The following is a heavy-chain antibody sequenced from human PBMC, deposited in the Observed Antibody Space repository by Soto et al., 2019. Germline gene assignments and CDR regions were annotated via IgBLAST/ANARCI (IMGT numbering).Heavy chain of an antibody. Sequence: PGGSLRLSCAASGFTFNNYAMTWVRQAPGKGLEWLSGISGSGGSTYYANSVKGRFTISRDNSKNTLYLQMNSLRAEDTAVYYCAKEPFSFDYWGQGTLVTVSS. J-gene: IGHJ4*02. CDR3: AKEPFSFDY. CDR1: GFTFNNYA. CDR2: ISGSGGST. V-gene: IGHV3-23*01.